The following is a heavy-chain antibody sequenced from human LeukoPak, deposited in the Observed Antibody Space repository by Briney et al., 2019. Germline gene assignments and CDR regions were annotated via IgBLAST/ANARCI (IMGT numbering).Heavy chain of an antibody. CDR1: GGSISSSSYY. CDR3: ARIVATGGFDY. J-gene: IGHJ4*02. CDR2: IYYSGST. D-gene: IGHD5-12*01. V-gene: IGHV4-39*07. Sequence: PSETLSLTCTVSGGSISSSSYYWGWIRQPPGKGLEWIGSIYYSGSTYYNPSLKSRVTISVDTSKNQFSLKLSSVTAADTAVYYCARIVATGGFDYWGQGTLVTVSS.